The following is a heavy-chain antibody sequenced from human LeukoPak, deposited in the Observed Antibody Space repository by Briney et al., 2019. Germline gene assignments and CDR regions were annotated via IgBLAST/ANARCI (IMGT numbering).Heavy chain of an antibody. CDR1: GHTFSGYY. Sequence: ASVKVSCKASGHTFSGYYMHWVRQAPGQGLEWMGWINPNSGGTNYAQKFQGRVTMTRDTSISTAYMELSRLRYDDTAVYYCARPLRVTMVRGAAFRASSDFDPWGQGTLVTVSS. CDR3: ARPLRVTMVRGAAFRASSDFDP. CDR2: INPNSGGT. J-gene: IGHJ5*02. D-gene: IGHD3-10*01. V-gene: IGHV1-2*02.